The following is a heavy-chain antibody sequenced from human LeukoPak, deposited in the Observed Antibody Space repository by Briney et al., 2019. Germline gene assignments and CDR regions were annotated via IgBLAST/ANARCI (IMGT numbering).Heavy chain of an antibody. J-gene: IGHJ4*02. CDR2: IKQDGSEK. V-gene: IGHV3-7*03. D-gene: IGHD3-16*02. CDR1: GFTFSSYA. Sequence: PGGSLRLSCAASGFTFSSYAMSWVRQAPGKGLEWVANIKQDGSEKYYVDSVKGRFTISRDNAKNSLYLQMNSLRAEDTAVYYCARDGYYDYVWGSYRYYFDYWGQGTLVTVSS. CDR3: ARDGYYDYVWGSYRYYFDY.